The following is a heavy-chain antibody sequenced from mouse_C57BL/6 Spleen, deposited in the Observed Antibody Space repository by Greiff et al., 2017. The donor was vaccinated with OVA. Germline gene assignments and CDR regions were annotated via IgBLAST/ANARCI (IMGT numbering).Heavy chain of an antibody. J-gene: IGHJ2*01. CDR2: IDPSDSYT. D-gene: IGHD4-1*01. CDR1: GYTFTSYW. Sequence: QVHVKQPGAELVRPGTSVKLSCKASGYTFTSYWMHWVKQRPGQGLEWIGVIDPSDSYTNYNQKFKGKATLTVDTSSSTAYMQLSSLTSEDSAVYYCARRELSYFDYWGQGTTLTVSS. V-gene: IGHV1-59*01. CDR3: ARRELSYFDY.